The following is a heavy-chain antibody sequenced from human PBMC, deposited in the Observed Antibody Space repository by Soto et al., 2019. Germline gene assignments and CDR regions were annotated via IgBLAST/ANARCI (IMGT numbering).Heavy chain of an antibody. CDR2: IYYSGST. CDR3: ARVNGGWEFDY. J-gene: IGHJ4*02. D-gene: IGHD1-26*01. Sequence: SETLSLTCTVSGGSISSYYWSWIRQPPGKGLEWIGYIYYSGSTNYNPSLKSRVTISVDTSKNQFPLKLSSVTAADTAVYYCARVNGGWEFDYCGQGTLVTVSS. V-gene: IGHV4-59*01. CDR1: GGSISSYY.